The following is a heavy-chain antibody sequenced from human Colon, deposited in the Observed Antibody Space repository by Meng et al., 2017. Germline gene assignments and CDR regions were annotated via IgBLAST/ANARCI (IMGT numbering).Heavy chain of an antibody. CDR2: IRGSGST. CDR3: ARGPLDY. V-gene: IGHV4-4*07. Sequence: QVQLQESGPGLVKPSETLSLTCNVSGGSISDYYWNWIRQPVGKGLEWIGRIRGSGSTNFNPSLKSRVTISVDTSKNQFSLKLSSVTAADTAVYYCARGPLDYWGQGTLVTVSS. J-gene: IGHJ4*02. CDR1: GGSISDYY.